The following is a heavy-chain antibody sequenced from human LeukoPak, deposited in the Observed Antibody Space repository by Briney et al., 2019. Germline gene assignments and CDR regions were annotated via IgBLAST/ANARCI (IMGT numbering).Heavy chain of an antibody. CDR1: GGSISSYY. D-gene: IGHD6-13*01. V-gene: IGHV4-59*01. CDR3: ASRYAQQLVPEVAPFDY. Sequence: SETLSLTCTVSGGSISSYYWSWIRQPPGKGLEWIGYIYYSGSTNYNPSLKSRVTISVDTYKNQFSLKLSSVTAADTAVYYCASRYAQQLVPEVAPFDYWGQGTLVTVSS. CDR2: IYYSGST. J-gene: IGHJ4*02.